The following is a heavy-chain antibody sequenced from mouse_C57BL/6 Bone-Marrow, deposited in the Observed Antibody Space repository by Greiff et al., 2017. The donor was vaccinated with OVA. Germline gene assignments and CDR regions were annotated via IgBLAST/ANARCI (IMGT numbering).Heavy chain of an antibody. CDR3: ARNSHYYGSSYGWYFDV. CDR1: GFSLTSYA. V-gene: IGHV2-9-1*01. D-gene: IGHD1-1*01. Sequence: VQLQESGPGLVAPSQSLSITCTVSGFSLTSYAISWVRQPPGKGLEWLGVIWTGGGTNYNSALKSRLSISKDNSKSQVVLKMNSLQTDDTARYYCARNSHYYGSSYGWYFDVWGTGTTVTVSS. CDR2: IWTGGGT. J-gene: IGHJ1*03.